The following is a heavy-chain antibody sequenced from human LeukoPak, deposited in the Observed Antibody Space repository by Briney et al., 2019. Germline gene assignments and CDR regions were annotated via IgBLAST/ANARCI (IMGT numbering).Heavy chain of an antibody. V-gene: IGHV4-39*07. CDR2: IYYSGST. J-gene: IGHJ4*02. D-gene: IGHD4-17*01. CDR1: GGSISSSSYY. Sequence: SETLSLTCIVSGGSISSSSYYWGWIRQPPGKGLKWIGSIYYSGSTYYNPSLKSRVTISVDTSKNQFSLKLSSVTAADTAVYYCARVPTVTFFDYWGQGTLVTVSS. CDR3: ARVPTVTFFDY.